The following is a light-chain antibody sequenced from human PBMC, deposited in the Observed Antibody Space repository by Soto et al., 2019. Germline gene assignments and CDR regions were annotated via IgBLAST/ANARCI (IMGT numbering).Light chain of an antibody. J-gene: IGKJ4*01. V-gene: IGKV1-39*01. CDR1: QSIDTY. CDR3: QQSYSTPVT. CDR2: SAS. Sequence: DIQMTQSPSSLSASVGDRVTITCRSFQSIDTYVNWYQQRPGKAPKLLIYSASNLHTGVPSRFSGSGSGTDFTLTISSLQPEDFATYYCQQSYSTPVTFGGGTKVEIK.